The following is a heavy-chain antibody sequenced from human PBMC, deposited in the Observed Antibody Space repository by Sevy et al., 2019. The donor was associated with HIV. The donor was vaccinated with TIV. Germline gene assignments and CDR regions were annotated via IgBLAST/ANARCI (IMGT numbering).Heavy chain of an antibody. D-gene: IGHD6-19*01. CDR3: VSLFLSYRSGWSYFDY. CDR2: IFSSGST. V-gene: IGHV3-66*02. J-gene: IGHJ4*02. Sequence: QGGSLRLSCAISGFTVNDKYIIWVRQAPGKGLEWVSVIFSSGSTYYADSAKGRFTISRDNSKNTVDLQMNSVRAEDTAVYYCVSLFLSYRSGWSYFDYWGQGTLVTVSS. CDR1: GFTVNDKY.